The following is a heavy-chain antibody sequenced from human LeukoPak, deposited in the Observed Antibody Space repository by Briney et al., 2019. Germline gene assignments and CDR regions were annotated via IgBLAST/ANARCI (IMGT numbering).Heavy chain of an antibody. D-gene: IGHD3-16*02. CDR1: GYGFTNYW. CDR3: ARRRTFGGLIAGRINPFDV. Sequence: GESLQISCQGSGYGFTNYWIAWVRQKPGKGLEWMGLIYPDDSDTRYSPSFQGQVTTSADKSISTAYLQWSSLRASDAAMYYCARRRTFGGLIAGRINPFDVWGQGTMVTVSS. V-gene: IGHV5-51*01. CDR2: IYPDDSDT. J-gene: IGHJ3*01.